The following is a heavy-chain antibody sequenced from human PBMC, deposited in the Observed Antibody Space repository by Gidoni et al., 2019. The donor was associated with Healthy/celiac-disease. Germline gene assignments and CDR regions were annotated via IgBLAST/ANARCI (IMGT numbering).Heavy chain of an antibody. CDR3: ANNFETRYCSGGSCYSFDY. V-gene: IGHV3-30*18. J-gene: IGHJ4*02. Sequence: QVQLVESGGGVVQPGRSLRRSCAASGFTFSSYGLHWVRQAPGKGLEWVAVISYDGSNKYYADSVKGRFTISRDNSKNTLYLQMNSLRAEDTAVYYCANNFETRYCSGGSCYSFDYWGQGTLVTVSS. D-gene: IGHD2-15*01. CDR2: ISYDGSNK. CDR1: GFTFSSYG.